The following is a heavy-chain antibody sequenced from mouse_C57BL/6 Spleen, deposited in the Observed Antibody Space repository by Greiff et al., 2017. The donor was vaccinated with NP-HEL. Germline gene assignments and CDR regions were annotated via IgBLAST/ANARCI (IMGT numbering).Heavy chain of an antibody. D-gene: IGHD2-3*01. CDR1: GFSLTGYG. CDR2: IWGDGST. J-gene: IGHJ4*01. V-gene: IGHV2-3*01. CDR3: ARWFLYAMDY. Sequence: VKLMESGPGLVAPSQSLSIPCPVSGFSLTGYGVSGVRQPPGKGLEWLGVIWGDGSTNYHSSLISRLSISKDNSKSQVFLKLNSLQTDDTATYYCARWFLYAMDYWGQGTSVTVSS.